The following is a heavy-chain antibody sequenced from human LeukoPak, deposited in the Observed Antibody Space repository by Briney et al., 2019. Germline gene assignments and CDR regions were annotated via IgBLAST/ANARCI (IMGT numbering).Heavy chain of an antibody. D-gene: IGHD3-9*01. CDR1: GDSISSDY. CDR3: ARVHDILTGYYNDYYFDY. CDR2: IYYSGST. V-gene: IGHV4-59*01. J-gene: IGHJ4*02. Sequence: SETLSLTCNVSGDSISSDYWSWIRQPPGKGLEWIGYIYYSGSTNYNPSLKSRVTISVDTSKNQFSLKLSSVTAADTAVYYCARVHDILTGYYNDYYFDYWGQGTLVTVSS.